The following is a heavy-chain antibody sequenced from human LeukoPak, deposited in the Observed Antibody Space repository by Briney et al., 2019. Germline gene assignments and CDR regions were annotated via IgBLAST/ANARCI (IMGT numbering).Heavy chain of an antibody. Sequence: TGGSLRLSCAASGFTVSSNYMSWVRQAPGKGLEWVSVIYRGGSTDYADSVKGRFTISRDNSKNTLYLQMNSLRAEDTAVYYCAAVGYCGGDCYPNKNYYFDYWGQGTLVTVSS. V-gene: IGHV3-66*01. CDR1: GFTVSSNY. CDR2: IYRGGST. CDR3: AAVGYCGGDCYPNKNYYFDY. D-gene: IGHD2-21*02. J-gene: IGHJ4*02.